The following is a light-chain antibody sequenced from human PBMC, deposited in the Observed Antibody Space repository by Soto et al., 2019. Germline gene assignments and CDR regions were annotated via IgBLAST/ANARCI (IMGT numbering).Light chain of an antibody. J-gene: IGLJ3*02. CDR2: DND. V-gene: IGLV1-51*01. CDR1: NSNIGIEY. Sequence: QSVLTQPPSVSAAPGQEVTIACSGSNSNIGIEYVAWYQHLPGTAPKLVIYDNDNRPSGIPDRFSGSKSGTSATLGITGLQTGDEADYYCATWDSSLGAVVFGGGTKLTVL. CDR3: ATWDSSLGAVV.